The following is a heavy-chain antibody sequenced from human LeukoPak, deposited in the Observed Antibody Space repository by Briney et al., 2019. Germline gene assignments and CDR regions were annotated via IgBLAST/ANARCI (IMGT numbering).Heavy chain of an antibody. J-gene: IGHJ4*02. CDR2: IYWDDDK. Sequence: NGSGPTLVRPTQTLTLTCTFSGFSLSTTGVAVGWIRQPPGKALEWLALIYWDDDKRYSPSLKSRLTITKATSKNQVVLTMTNMDPVDTATYYCAHRRAYGPPNEFDYWGQGTLVTVSS. CDR1: GFSLSTTGVA. V-gene: IGHV2-5*02. CDR3: AHRRAYGPPNEFDY. D-gene: IGHD4-17*01.